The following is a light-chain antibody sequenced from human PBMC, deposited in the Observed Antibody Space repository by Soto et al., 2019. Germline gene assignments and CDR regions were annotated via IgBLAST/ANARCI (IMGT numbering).Light chain of an antibody. CDR3: QQYYSTPRT. Sequence: DIVMTQSPDSLAVSLGARATINCKSSQSLLYSSKNKNYLAWYQQKPGQPPNLLIYWASTRESGVPDRFSGSGSGTEFTLTISSLQAEDVAVYYCQQYYSTPRTFGQGTKVEIK. CDR2: WAS. J-gene: IGKJ1*01. CDR1: QSLLYSSKNKNY. V-gene: IGKV4-1*01.